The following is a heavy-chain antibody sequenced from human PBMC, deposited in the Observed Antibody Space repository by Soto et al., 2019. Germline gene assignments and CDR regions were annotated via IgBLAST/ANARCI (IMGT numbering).Heavy chain of an antibody. Sequence: QVQLVESGGGVVQPGRSLRLSCAASGFTFSSYGMHWVRQAPGKGLEWVAVIWYDGSNKYYADSVKGRFTISRDNSKNTLYLQMNSLRAEDTAVYYCARDIGAAAGTDYWGQGTLVTVSS. V-gene: IGHV3-33*01. CDR2: IWYDGSNK. J-gene: IGHJ4*02. CDR3: ARDIGAAAGTDY. CDR1: GFTFSSYG. D-gene: IGHD6-13*01.